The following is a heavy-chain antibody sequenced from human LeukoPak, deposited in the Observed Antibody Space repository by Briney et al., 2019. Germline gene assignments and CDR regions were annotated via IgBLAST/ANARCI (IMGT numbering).Heavy chain of an antibody. CDR2: TNSDGSST. Sequence: SGGSLRLSCAASGFTLGSYWMHWVRQAPGKGLVWVSRTNSDGSSTSYADSVKGRFTISRDNAKNTLYLQMNSLRAEDTAVYYCATKRGSGSYLIDYWGQGTLVTVSS. CDR3: ATKRGSGSYLIDY. J-gene: IGHJ4*02. D-gene: IGHD3-10*01. V-gene: IGHV3-74*01. CDR1: GFTLGSYW.